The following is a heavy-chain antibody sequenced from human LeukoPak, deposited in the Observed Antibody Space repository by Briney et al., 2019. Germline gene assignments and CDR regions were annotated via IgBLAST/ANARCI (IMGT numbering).Heavy chain of an antibody. Sequence: GGSLRLSCEASGFTFSTYWMSWVRQAPGKGLEWVSYISSSGSTIYYADSVKGRFTISRDNAKNSLYLQMNSLRAEDTAVYYCARDGTYGALDPWGQGTLVTVSS. CDR2: ISSSGSTI. J-gene: IGHJ5*02. CDR3: ARDGTYGALDP. V-gene: IGHV3-48*04. CDR1: GFTFSTYW. D-gene: IGHD4-17*01.